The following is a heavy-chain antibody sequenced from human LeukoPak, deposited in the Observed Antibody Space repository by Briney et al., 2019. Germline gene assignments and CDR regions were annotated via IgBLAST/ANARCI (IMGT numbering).Heavy chain of an antibody. D-gene: IGHD6-19*01. CDR1: NGSFSNHF. J-gene: IGHJ3*02. CDR2: ISYSGSA. CDR3: ASGVAVDPDTFDI. Sequence: SETLSLTCTVSNGSFSNHFWSWIRQPPGKGLEWIGYISYSGSAHYAPSLKSRVTISVDTSKHQLSLKLSSVTAADTAVYYCASGVAVDPDTFDIWGLGTLVAVSS. V-gene: IGHV4-59*08.